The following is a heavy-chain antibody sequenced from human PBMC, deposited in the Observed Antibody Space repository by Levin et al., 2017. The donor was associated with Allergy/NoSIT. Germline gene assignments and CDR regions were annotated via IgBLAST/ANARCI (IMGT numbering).Heavy chain of an antibody. CDR3: AGEPNSPYYYHYGLDV. CDR1: GGSISDDSYY. J-gene: IGHJ6*02. D-gene: IGHD2/OR15-2a*01. V-gene: IGHV4-39*07. Sequence: SCSVSGGSISDDSYYWAWVRQPPGKGLEWLGSIYYDGSAYYNPSLKTRLTISVDTSKNQFSLRVNSVTAADTAVYYCAGEPNSPYYYHYGLDVWGPGTTVTVSS. CDR2: IYYDGSA.